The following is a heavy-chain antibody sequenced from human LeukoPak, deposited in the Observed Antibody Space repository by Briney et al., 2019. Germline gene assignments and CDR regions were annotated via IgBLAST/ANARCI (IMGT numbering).Heavy chain of an antibody. CDR2: ISGSGGSA. CDR3: AKTNWNDGEGFDY. CDR1: GFTFSSYA. Sequence: GGSLRLSCAASGFTFSSYAMSWVRQAPGKGLEWVSAISGSGGSAYYADSVKGRFTISRDNSKNTLYLQMNSLRAEDTAVYYCAKTNWNDGEGFDYWGQGTLVTVTS. V-gene: IGHV3-23*01. D-gene: IGHD1-20*01. J-gene: IGHJ4*02.